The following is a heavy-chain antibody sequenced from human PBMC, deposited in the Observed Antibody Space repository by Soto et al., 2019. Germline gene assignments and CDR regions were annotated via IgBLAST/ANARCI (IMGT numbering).Heavy chain of an antibody. V-gene: IGHV5-10-1*01. D-gene: IGHD3-22*01. CDR3: AGDSSGYSHYYYYGMDV. CDR2: IDPSDSYT. Sequence: PGESLKISCKGSGDXFTSYWISWVRQMPGKGLEWMGRIDPSDSYTNYSPSFQGHVTISADKSISTAYLQWSSLKASDTAMYYCAGDSSGYSHYYYYGMDVWGQGTTVTVSS. CDR1: GDXFTSYW. J-gene: IGHJ6*02.